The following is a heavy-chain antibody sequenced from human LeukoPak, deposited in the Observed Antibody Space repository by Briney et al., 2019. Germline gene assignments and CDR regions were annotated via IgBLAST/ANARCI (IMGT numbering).Heavy chain of an antibody. CDR3: ARSQFYGSGSYQGRWFYP. D-gene: IGHD3-10*01. CDR1: GGSISSGDYS. V-gene: IGHV4-30-4*07. CDR2: IYYSGST. J-gene: IGHJ5*02. Sequence: SETLSLTCAVSGGSISSGDYSWSWIRQPPGKRLEWIGNIYYSGSTYYNPSLKSRVNISVDTSKNQFSLKLTSVTAADTAVYYCARSQFYGSGSYQGRWFYPWGQGTLVTVSS.